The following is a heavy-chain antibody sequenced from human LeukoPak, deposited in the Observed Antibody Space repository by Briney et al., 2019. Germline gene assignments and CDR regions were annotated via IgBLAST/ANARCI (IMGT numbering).Heavy chain of an antibody. V-gene: IGHV5-51*01. CDR1: GYSFTSYW. CDR2: IYPGDSDT. J-gene: IGHJ4*02. CDR3: ARQEGGGRYYGPFDY. Sequence: GESLKISCKGSGYSFTSYWIGWVRQMPGKGLEWMGIIYPGDSDTRYSPSFQGQVTISADRSISTAYLHWSSLKASDTAMYYCARQEGGGRYYGPFDYWAQGTLVTVSS. D-gene: IGHD1-26*01.